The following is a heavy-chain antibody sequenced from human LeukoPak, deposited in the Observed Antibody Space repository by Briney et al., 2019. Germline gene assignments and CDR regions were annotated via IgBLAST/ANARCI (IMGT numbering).Heavy chain of an antibody. CDR2: IYYSGST. D-gene: IGHD5-24*01. CDR3: AREKRDVHNSRLGFDH. Sequence: PSETLSLTCTVSGISVSSGSYYWSWIRQPPGKGLEWIGYIYYSGSTNYNPSLMSRVTISVDTSNQFSLKVSSVTAADTAVYYCAREKRDVHNSRLGFDHWGQGTLVTVSS. J-gene: IGHJ4*02. CDR1: GISVSSGSYY. V-gene: IGHV4-61*01.